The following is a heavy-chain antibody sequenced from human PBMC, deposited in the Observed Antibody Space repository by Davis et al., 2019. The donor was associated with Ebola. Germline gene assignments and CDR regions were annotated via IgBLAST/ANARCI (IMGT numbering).Heavy chain of an antibody. CDR3: ARQESLYGSIDT. D-gene: IGHD6-13*01. CDR1: GYNFIYYW. Sequence: KVSCKASGYNFIYYWIGWVRQMPGKGLELMGIIYPGDSDTRYSPSFQGQVTISADKSFSTAYLQWSGLKASDTAMYYCARQESLYGSIDTWGQGTLVTVSS. CDR2: IYPGDSDT. V-gene: IGHV5-51*01. J-gene: IGHJ5*02.